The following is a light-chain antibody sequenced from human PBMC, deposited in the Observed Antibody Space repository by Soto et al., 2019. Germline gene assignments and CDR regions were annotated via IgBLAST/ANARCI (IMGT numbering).Light chain of an antibody. J-gene: IGLJ2*01. CDR2: STS. CDR1: TGAITTNNF. V-gene: IGLV7-43*01. Sequence: QAVVTQEPSLTVSPGGTVTLTCASSTGAITTNNFPVWFQQKPGQAPRALLYSTSARHSWTPARFSGSVLGGRAALTLSGAQPEDEADYYCLHYFSRVRVFGGGTKVTVL. CDR3: LHYFSRVRV.